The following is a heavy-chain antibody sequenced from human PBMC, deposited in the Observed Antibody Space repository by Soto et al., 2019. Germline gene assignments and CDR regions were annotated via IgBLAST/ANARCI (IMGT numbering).Heavy chain of an antibody. V-gene: IGHV3-33*01. D-gene: IGHD2-21*01. Sequence: SLRLSCAASGFTFGTYGMHWVRQAPGKGLEWVAGIWYDGSVKTYADSVKGRFSISRDNSQNTVYLQMNTLRSEDTAVYYCARHDCGGQCPCDYWGQGTRVIVSS. CDR3: ARHDCGGQCPCDY. CDR1: GFTFGTYG. CDR2: IWYDGSVK. J-gene: IGHJ4*02.